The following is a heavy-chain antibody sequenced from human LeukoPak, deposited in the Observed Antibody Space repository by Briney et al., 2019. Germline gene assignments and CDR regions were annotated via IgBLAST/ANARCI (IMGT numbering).Heavy chain of an antibody. CDR2: IKSKTDGGTT. J-gene: IGHJ4*02. D-gene: IGHD3-3*01. CDR1: GFTFSNAW. Sequence: GGSLGLSCAASGFTFSNAWMSWVRQAPGKGLEWVGRIKSKTDGGTTDYAATVKGRFTISRDDSKNTLYLQMNSLRAEDTAVYYCARGGIPITIFGVVPYFDYWGQGTLVTVSS. V-gene: IGHV3-15*01. CDR3: ARGGIPITIFGVVPYFDY.